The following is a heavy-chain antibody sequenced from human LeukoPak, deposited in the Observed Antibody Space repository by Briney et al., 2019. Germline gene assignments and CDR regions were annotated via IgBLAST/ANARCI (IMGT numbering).Heavy chain of an antibody. CDR1: GGSISSSSYY. CDR2: IYYSGST. J-gene: IGHJ6*03. CDR3: ARVTYGDYHYYYMDV. D-gene: IGHD4-17*01. V-gene: IGHV4-39*07. Sequence: SETLSLTCTVSGGSISSSSYYWGWIRQPPGKGLEWIGSIYYSGSTNYNPSLKSRVTISVDTSKNQFSLKLYSVTAADTAVYYCARVTYGDYHYYYMDVWGKGTTVTISS.